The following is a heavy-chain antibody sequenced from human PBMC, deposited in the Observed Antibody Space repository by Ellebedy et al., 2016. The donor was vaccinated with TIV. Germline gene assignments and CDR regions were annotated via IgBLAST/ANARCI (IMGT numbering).Heavy chain of an antibody. V-gene: IGHV4-59*12. Sequence: MPSETLSLTCTVSGGSISSYYWSWIRQPPGKGLEWIGYIYYSGSTNYNPSLKSRVTISVDTSKNQFSLKLSSVTAADTAVYYCARDVRRITMVRGVNDAFDIWGQGTMVTVSS. CDR2: IYYSGST. CDR3: ARDVRRITMVRGVNDAFDI. J-gene: IGHJ3*02. D-gene: IGHD3-10*01. CDR1: GGSISSYY.